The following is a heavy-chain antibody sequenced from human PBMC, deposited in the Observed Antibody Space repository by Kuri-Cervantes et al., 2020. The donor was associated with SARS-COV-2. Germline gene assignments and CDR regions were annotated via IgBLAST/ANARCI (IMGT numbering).Heavy chain of an antibody. Sequence: SQTLSLTCAVSGYSISSGYYWGWIRQPPGKGLEWIGSIYHSGSTYYNPSLKSRVTISVDTSKNQFSLKLSSVTAADTAVYYCAREGIAAAGTSIYYYMDVWGKGTTVTVSS. CDR2: IYHSGST. CDR1: GYSISSGYY. D-gene: IGHD6-13*01. V-gene: IGHV4-38-2*02. J-gene: IGHJ6*03. CDR3: AREGIAAAGTSIYYYMDV.